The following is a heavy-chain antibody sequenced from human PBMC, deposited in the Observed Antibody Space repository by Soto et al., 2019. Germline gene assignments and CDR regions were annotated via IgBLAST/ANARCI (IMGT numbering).Heavy chain of an antibody. CDR3: ARVGSYYAH. Sequence: QVQLVQSGAEVKQPGASVRVSCKASGSTHTISFIHWLRHAPGQGLEWMGWINSVSGGTNYAHKFQGRVTMPRDTSTTTAFMELSGLRSDDTAVYYCARVGSYYAHWGQGPLVTVSS. V-gene: IGHV1-2*02. CDR1: GSTHTISF. CDR2: INSVSGGT. D-gene: IGHD1-26*01. J-gene: IGHJ4*02.